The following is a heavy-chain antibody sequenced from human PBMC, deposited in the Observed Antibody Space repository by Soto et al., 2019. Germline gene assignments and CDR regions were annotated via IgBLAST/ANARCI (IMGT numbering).Heavy chain of an antibody. CDR1: GYTFTSYY. CDR2: IYPTNGRA. CDR3: AREPPEGYNFDY. D-gene: IGHD5-18*01. J-gene: IGHJ4*02. Sequence: QVQLVQSGAELKNPGASVSISCKTSGYTFTSYYLHWMRQAPGQGLEWMGIIYPTNGRASYTRNFQGRVTMTRDTSTGTVYMEVIGLRSEDTAVYYCAREPPEGYNFDYWGQGTLVTVSA. V-gene: IGHV1-46*03.